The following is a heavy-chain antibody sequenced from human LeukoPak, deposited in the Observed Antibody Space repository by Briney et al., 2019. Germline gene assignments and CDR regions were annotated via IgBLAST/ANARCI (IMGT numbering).Heavy chain of an antibody. V-gene: IGHV4-61*02. D-gene: IGHD2-2*01. CDR3: ARACSSTSNYYYYYMDA. CDR1: GGSISSGSYY. J-gene: IGHJ6*03. CDR2: IYTSGST. Sequence: SETLSLTCTVSGGSISSGSYYWSWIRQPAGKGLEWIGRIYTSGSTNYNPSLKSRVTISVDTSKNQFSLKLSSVTAADTAVYYCARACSSTSNYYYYYMDAWGKGTTVTVSS.